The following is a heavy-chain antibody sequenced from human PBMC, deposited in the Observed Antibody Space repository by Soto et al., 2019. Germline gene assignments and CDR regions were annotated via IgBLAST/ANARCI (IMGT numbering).Heavy chain of an antibody. Sequence: PGGSLRLSCAASGFTFSSYSMNWVRQAPGKGLEWVSSISSSSSYIYYADSVKGRFTISRDNAKNSLYLQMNSLRAEDAAVYYCARDWYYYDSSGYPVDPWGHGTLVTVSS. CDR2: ISSSSSYI. CDR1: GFTFSSYS. V-gene: IGHV3-21*01. D-gene: IGHD3-22*01. J-gene: IGHJ5*02. CDR3: ARDWYYYDSSGYPVDP.